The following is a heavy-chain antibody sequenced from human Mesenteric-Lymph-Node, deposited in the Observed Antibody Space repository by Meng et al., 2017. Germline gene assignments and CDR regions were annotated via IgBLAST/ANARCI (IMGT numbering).Heavy chain of an antibody. V-gene: IGHV1-2*02. Sequence: ASVKVSCKASGYTFTGHYIHWVRQAPGQGLEWMGWISPNSGGTKDAQKFQDRVTMTRDTSISTAYMELSRLRFDDTAVYYSARDIGDYYRSGSYFKPWGQGPLVTVSS. CDR3: ARDIGDYYRSGSYFKP. D-gene: IGHD3-10*01. CDR1: GYTFTGHY. J-gene: IGHJ4*02. CDR2: ISPNSGGT.